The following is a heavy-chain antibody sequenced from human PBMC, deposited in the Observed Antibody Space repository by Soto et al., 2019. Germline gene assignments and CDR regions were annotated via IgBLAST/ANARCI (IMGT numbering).Heavy chain of an antibody. D-gene: IGHD2-21*01. J-gene: IGHJ4*02. CDR1: GLTFSNYA. Sequence: QVQLVESGGGVVQPGRSLRLSCAASGLTFSNYAVHWARQAPGKGPEWVAVISYDGSDKKYADSVKGRFTISRDNSKNTVYLQMNALRAEDTAVYSCTSEHEGDYWGQGTLVTVSS. CDR2: ISYDGSDK. V-gene: IGHV3-30*03. CDR3: TSEHEGDY.